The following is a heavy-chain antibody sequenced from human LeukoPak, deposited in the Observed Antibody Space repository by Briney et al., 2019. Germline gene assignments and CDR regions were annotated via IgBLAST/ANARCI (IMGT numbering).Heavy chain of an antibody. V-gene: IGHV3-23*01. CDR3: VKELAITGIADS. J-gene: IGHJ4*02. CDR1: GFTFNNYA. Sequence: PGGSLRLSCAASGFTFNNYAMSWVRQVPGKGLEWVSAIGDYGGHIYYADSVKGRFTISRDNSKNTVHLQMNRLRADDTAIYYCVKELAITGIADSWGLGTLVTVSS. D-gene: IGHD1-20*01. CDR2: IGDYGGHI.